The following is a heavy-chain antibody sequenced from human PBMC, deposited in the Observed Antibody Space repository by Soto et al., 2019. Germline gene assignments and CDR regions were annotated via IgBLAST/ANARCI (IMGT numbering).Heavy chain of an antibody. CDR3: ARDDNDYYGSGSYQNWFDP. CDR1: GFTFSSYS. D-gene: IGHD3-10*01. V-gene: IGHV3-21*01. CDR2: ISSSSSYI. J-gene: IGHJ5*02. Sequence: GESLKISCAASGFTFSSYSMNWVRQAPGKGLEWVSSISSSSSYIYYADSVKGRFTISRDNAKNSLYLQMNSLRAEDTAVYYCARDDNDYYGSGSYQNWFDPWGQGTLVTVSS.